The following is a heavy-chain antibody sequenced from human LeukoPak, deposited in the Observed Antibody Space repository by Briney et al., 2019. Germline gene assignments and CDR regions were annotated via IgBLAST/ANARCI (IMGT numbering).Heavy chain of an antibody. V-gene: IGHV4-39*07. D-gene: IGHD1-7*01. CDR1: GGSISSSSYY. J-gene: IGHJ3*02. Sequence: SETLSLTCTVSGGSISSSSYYWGWIRQPPGKGLEWIGSIYYSGSTYYNPSLKSRVTISVDTSKNQFSLKLSSVTAADTAVYYCAKGYKWNSLDAFDIWGQGTMVTVSS. CDR2: IYYSGST. CDR3: AKGYKWNSLDAFDI.